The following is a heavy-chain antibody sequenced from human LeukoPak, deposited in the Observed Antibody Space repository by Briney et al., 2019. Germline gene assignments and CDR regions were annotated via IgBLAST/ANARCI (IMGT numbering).Heavy chain of an antibody. V-gene: IGHV4-59*11. Sequence: PSETLSLTCAVSADSFSSHYWTWIRQAPGMGLGWIGYISYIRSTNYNPPLKSRVTISIDTSKNQFSLKLSSVTAADTAVYYCARDLVTVTKGFDIWGQGTMVSVSS. D-gene: IGHD4-17*01. CDR3: ARDLVTVTKGFDI. CDR2: ISYIRST. J-gene: IGHJ3*02. CDR1: ADSFSSHY.